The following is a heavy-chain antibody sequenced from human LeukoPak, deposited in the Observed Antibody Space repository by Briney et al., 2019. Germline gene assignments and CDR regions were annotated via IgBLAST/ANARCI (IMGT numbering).Heavy chain of an antibody. CDR2: ISSSSSYI. V-gene: IGHV3-21*01. CDR1: GFTFSSYS. J-gene: IGHJ4*02. CDR3: ARDPFYGSGSYCY. Sequence: GGSLRLSCAASGFTFSSYSMNWVRQAPGKGLEWVSSISSSSSYIYYADSVKGRFTISRDNAKNSLYLQMNSLRAEDTAVYYCARDPFYGSGSYCYWGQGTLVTVSS. D-gene: IGHD3-10*01.